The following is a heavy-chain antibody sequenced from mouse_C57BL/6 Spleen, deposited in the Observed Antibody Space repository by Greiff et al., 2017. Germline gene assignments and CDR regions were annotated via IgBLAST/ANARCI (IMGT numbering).Heavy chain of an antibody. CDR3: AARYYYGSSYGYFDV. Sequence: VQLQQSGPELVKPGASVKISCKSSGYAFRSSWMNWVKQRPGKGLAWIGRIYPGDGDTNYNGTFKGKATLTADKSSSTAYMQLSSLTSEDSAVYVCAARYYYGSSYGYFDVWGTGTTVTVSS. CDR1: GYAFRSSW. V-gene: IGHV1-82*01. D-gene: IGHD1-1*01. J-gene: IGHJ1*03. CDR2: IYPGDGDT.